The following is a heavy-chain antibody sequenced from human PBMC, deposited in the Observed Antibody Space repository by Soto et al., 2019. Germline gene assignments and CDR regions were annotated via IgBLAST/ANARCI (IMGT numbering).Heavy chain of an antibody. V-gene: IGHV4-59*01. J-gene: IGHJ4*02. CDR1: GGSISGYY. Sequence: SETLSLTCTVSGGSISGYYWSWIRQPPGKGLEWIGYIYYSGSTSYNPSLKSRLTISVDTSKNQFSLRLTSVTAADTAVYYCAREDSSGYMFFDYWGQGTLVTVSS. D-gene: IGHD3-22*01. CDR3: AREDSSGYMFFDY. CDR2: IYYSGST.